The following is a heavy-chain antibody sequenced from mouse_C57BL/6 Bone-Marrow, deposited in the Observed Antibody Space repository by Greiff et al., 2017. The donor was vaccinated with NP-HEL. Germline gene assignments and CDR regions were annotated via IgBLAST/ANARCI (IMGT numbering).Heavy chain of an antibody. CDR1: GFTFSDYY. CDR3: ARGGPWFAY. CDR2: INHDGSST. D-gene: IGHD1-1*02. Sequence: EVQLVQSEGGLVQPGSSMKLSCTASGFTFSDYYMAWVRQVPEQGLEWVANINHDGSSTYYLDSFKGRSIISRDNAKNILYLQMSSLKSEDTATCYCARGGPWFAYWGQGTLVTVSA. V-gene: IGHV5-16*01. J-gene: IGHJ3*01.